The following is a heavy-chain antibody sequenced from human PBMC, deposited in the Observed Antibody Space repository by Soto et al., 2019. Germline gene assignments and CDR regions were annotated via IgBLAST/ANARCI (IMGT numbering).Heavy chain of an antibody. CDR2: INHSGST. CDR1: GGSFSGYY. D-gene: IGHD6-13*01. V-gene: IGHV4-34*01. CDR3: ARGKVASRRWYQRQQPSYYYGMDV. J-gene: IGHJ6*02. Sequence: SETLSLTCAVYGGSFSGYYWSWIRQPPGKGLEWIGEINHSGSTNYNPSLKSRVTISVDTSKNQFSLKLSSVTAADTAVYYCARGKVASRRWYQRQQPSYYYGMDVWGQGTTVTVSS.